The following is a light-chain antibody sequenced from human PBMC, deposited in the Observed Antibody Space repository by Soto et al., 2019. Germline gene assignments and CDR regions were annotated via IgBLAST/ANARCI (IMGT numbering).Light chain of an antibody. J-gene: IGKJ1*01. Sequence: EIVMTQSPATLSVSPGERATLSCRASQSVSSNLAWYQQKRGQPPRLLIYGASTRATDIPARFSGSGSGTEFTLTISSLQSEDFAVYYCQQYNNWPRTFGQGTKVEIK. CDR3: QQYNNWPRT. CDR2: GAS. CDR1: QSVSSN. V-gene: IGKV3-15*01.